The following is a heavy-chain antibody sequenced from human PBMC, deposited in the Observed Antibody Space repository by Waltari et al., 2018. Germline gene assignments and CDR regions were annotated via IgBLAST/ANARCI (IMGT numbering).Heavy chain of an antibody. CDR3: ARDPGSSAFDV. V-gene: IGHV3-7*01. D-gene: IGHD2-15*01. CDR1: GFTFRSYW. J-gene: IGHJ3*01. CDR2: INQDGSVK. Sequence: EAHLVESGGGLVQPGESLRLSCAASGFTFRSYWMTWVRQTPGKGREFVANINQDGSVKNYVDSVKGRLTISRDNAKNSLYLQMNSLGVEDTAVYYCARDPGSSAFDVWGQGTMVTVSS.